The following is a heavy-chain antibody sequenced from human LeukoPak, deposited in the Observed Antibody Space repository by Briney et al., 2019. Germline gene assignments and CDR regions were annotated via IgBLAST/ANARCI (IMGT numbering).Heavy chain of an antibody. CDR1: GLTFSSYA. D-gene: IGHD4-17*01. CDR3: AKATVTTKGLYYFDY. CDR2: ISGSGGST. Sequence: GGSLRLSCAASGLTFSSYAMSWVRQAPGKGLEWVSAISGSGGSTYYADSVKGRFTISRDNSKNTLYLQMNSLRAEDTAVYYCAKATVTTKGLYYFDYWGQGTLVTVSS. J-gene: IGHJ4*02. V-gene: IGHV3-23*01.